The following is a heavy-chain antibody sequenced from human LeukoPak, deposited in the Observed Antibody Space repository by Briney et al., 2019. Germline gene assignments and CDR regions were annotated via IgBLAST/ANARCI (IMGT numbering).Heavy chain of an antibody. Sequence: GRSLRLSCAASGFTFSSYAMHWVRQAPGKGLEWVAVISYDGSNKYYADSVKGRFTISRDNSKNTLYLQMNSLRAEDTAVYYCARDHDYGNYFDYWGQGTLVTVSS. CDR2: ISYDGSNK. J-gene: IGHJ4*02. V-gene: IGHV3-30-3*01. CDR1: GFTFSSYA. D-gene: IGHD4-17*01. CDR3: ARDHDYGNYFDY.